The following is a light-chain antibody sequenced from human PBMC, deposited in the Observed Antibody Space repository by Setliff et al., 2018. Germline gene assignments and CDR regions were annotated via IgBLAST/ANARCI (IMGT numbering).Light chain of an antibody. CDR1: SADVGGYDL. J-gene: IGLJ1*01. CDR2: AVR. V-gene: IGLV2-14*03. CDR3: CSYSSSNTSYL. Sequence: QSALAQPASVSGSPGQSITISCTGTSADVGGYDLVSWFRQYPDKAPKLILHAVRQRAPGTSDRFSGSKSAHTAFLTIFGLQPDDEAHYFCCSYSSSNTSYLFGTGTKVTVL.